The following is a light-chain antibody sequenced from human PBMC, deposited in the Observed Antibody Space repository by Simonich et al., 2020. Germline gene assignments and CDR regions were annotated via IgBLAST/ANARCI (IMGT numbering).Light chain of an antibody. J-gene: IGKJ1*01. V-gene: IGKV2-28*01. CDR3: MQALQTPWT. CDR2: LGS. Sequence: DIVMTQTPLSLSVTPGQPASIPCKSSQSLLHSDGYNYLDWYLQKPGQSPQLLVFLGSNRASGVPGRFSGRGSGTDFTLKISRVEAEAVGVYYCMQALQTPWTFGQGPKVEIK. CDR1: QSLLHSDGYNY.